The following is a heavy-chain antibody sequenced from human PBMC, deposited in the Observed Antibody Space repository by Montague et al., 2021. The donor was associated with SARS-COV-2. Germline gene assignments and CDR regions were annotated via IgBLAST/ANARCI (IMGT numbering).Heavy chain of an antibody. V-gene: IGHV6-1*01. CDR1: GDSVSSNSVA. J-gene: IGHJ4*02. D-gene: IGHD6-19*01. Sequence: CAISGDSVSSNSVAWSWIMQSPSRGLKGLGRTYCRTKLCRDYAPSVRGQLAVNPDASKNEFSLDLHYVTPEDTAVYYCVRYSGRFYFDFWGQGTLVTVSS. CDR3: VRYSGRFYFDF. CDR2: TYCRTKLCR.